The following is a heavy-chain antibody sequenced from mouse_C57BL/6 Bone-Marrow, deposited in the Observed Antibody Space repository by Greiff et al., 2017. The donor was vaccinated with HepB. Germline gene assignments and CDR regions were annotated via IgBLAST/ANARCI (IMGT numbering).Heavy chain of an antibody. J-gene: IGHJ3*01. CDR2: IYPGSGNT. CDR3: ARVLYDYLAWFAY. CDR1: GYTFTDYY. D-gene: IGHD2-4*01. V-gene: IGHV1-76*01. Sequence: VQLQQSGAELVRPGASVKLSCKASGYTFTDYYINWVKQRPGQGLEWIARIYPGSGNTYYNEKFKGKATLTAEKSSSTAYMQLSSLTSEDSAVYSCARVLYDYLAWFAYWGQGTLVTVSA.